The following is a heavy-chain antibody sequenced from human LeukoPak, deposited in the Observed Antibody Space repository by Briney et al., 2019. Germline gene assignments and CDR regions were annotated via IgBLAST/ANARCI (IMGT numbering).Heavy chain of an antibody. CDR3: ARGLSGYFDY. CDR2: INSDGSST. CDR1: GFTFSSYA. V-gene: IGHV3-74*01. J-gene: IGHJ4*02. Sequence: GGSLRLSCAASGFTFSSYAMSWVRQAPGKGLEWVSRINSDGSSTSYADSVKGRFTISRDNAKNTLYLQMNSLRAEDRAVYYCARGLSGYFDYWGQGTLVTVSS. D-gene: IGHD3-10*01.